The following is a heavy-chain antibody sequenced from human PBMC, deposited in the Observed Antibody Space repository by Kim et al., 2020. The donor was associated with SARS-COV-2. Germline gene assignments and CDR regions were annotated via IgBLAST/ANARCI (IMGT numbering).Heavy chain of an antibody. J-gene: IGHJ3*02. CDR3: ARALDLDYDRGAFDI. CDR1: GFTFDDYG. D-gene: IGHD3-16*01. Sequence: GGSLRLSCAASGFTFDDYGMSWVRQAPGKGLEWVSGINWNGGSTGYADSVKGRFTISRDNAKNSLYLQMNSLRAEDTALYHCARALDLDYDRGAFDIWGQGTMVTVSS. V-gene: IGHV3-20*01. CDR2: INWNGGST.